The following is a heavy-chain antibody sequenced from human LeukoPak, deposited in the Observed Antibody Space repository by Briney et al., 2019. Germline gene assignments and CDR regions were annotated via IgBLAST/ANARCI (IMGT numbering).Heavy chain of an antibody. Sequence: SETLSLTCTVSGGSITSYYWNWIRQPPGKGLEWIGYIYYTGNTNYNPSLKSRVTMTVDTSKNQFSLKMSSVTAADTAMYYCARIGYGGNYPDYWGQGTLVTVSS. CDR1: GGSITSYY. CDR3: ARIGYGGNYPDY. J-gene: IGHJ4*02. V-gene: IGHV4-59*01. CDR2: IYYTGNT. D-gene: IGHD1-26*01.